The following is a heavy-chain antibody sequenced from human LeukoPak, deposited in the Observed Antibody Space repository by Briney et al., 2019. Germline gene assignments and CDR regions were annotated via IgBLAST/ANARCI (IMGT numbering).Heavy chain of an antibody. Sequence: GRSLRLSCAASGFTFSSYGMHWVRQAPGKGLEWVANIKQDGSEKYYVDSVKGRFTISRDNAKNSLYLQMNSLRAEDAAVYYCARDTNLDQAPDYWGQGTLVTVSS. D-gene: IGHD2-2*01. J-gene: IGHJ4*02. CDR1: GFTFSSYG. V-gene: IGHV3-7*01. CDR3: ARDTNLDQAPDY. CDR2: IKQDGSEK.